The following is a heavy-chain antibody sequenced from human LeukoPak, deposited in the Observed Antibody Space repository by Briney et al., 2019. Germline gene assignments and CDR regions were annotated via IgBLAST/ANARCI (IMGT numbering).Heavy chain of an antibody. Sequence: GRSLRLSCAASGFTFSDYYMSWIRQAPGKGLEWVSYISSGSSYTNYADSVKGRFTISRDNAKNSLYLQMNSLRAEDTAVYYCARVREANDAFDIWGQGTMVTVSS. CDR3: ARVREANDAFDI. J-gene: IGHJ3*02. CDR1: GFTFSDYY. CDR2: ISSGSSYT. V-gene: IGHV3-11*05.